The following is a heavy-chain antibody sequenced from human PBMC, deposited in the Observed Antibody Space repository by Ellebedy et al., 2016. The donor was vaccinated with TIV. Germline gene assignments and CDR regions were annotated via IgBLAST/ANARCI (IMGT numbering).Heavy chain of an antibody. V-gene: IGHV4-39*01. CDR3: EIVVVPAADYYFDY. Sequence: MPSETLSLTCTVSGGSISSSSYYWGWIRQPPGKGLEWIGSIYYSGSTYYNPSLKSRVTISVDTSKNQFSLKLSSVTAADTAVYYCEIVVVPAADYYFDYWGQGTLVTVSS. CDR2: IYYSGST. D-gene: IGHD2-2*01. CDR1: GGSISSSSYY. J-gene: IGHJ4*02.